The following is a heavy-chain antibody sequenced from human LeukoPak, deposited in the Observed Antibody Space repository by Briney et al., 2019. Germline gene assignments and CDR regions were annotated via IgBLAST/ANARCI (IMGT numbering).Heavy chain of an antibody. CDR3: ASPYYYDSSGYQRAHWYFDL. CDR1: GGTFSSYA. J-gene: IGHJ2*01. D-gene: IGHD3-22*01. V-gene: IGHV1-69*05. CDR2: IIPIFGTA. Sequence: SVKVSCKAAGGTFSSYAISWVRQAPGEGLEGMGGIIPIFGTANYAQKFQGSVTITTDESTSTAYMELRSLRSEETAVYYCASPYYYDSSGYQRAHWYFDLWGRGTLVTVSS.